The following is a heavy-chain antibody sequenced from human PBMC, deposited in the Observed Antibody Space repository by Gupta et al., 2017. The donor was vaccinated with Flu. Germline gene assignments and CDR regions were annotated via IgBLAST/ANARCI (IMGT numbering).Heavy chain of an antibody. CDR3: AREGNCDDGCHHFDY. CDR2: ITGDGRTT. J-gene: IGHJ4*02. CDR1: GFTFRDYW. D-gene: IGHD1-7*01. Sequence: EVELVQSGGGSAQPGGSLRLSCAVSGFTFRDYWMHWVRQVPGKGLVWVSRITGDGRTTTYADAGKGRFTTFRDNARGKVYLQMNNLRPEDTAVYFCAREGNCDDGCHHFDYWGQGILVTVTS. V-gene: IGHV3-74*03.